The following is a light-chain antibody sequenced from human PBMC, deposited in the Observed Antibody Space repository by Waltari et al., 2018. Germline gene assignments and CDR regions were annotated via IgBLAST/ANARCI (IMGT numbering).Light chain of an antibody. V-gene: IGKV3-11*01. CDR1: QSVSTF. J-gene: IGKJ4*01. CDR2: DAA. Sequence: EIVLTQSPATLSLSPGERATLSCRASQSVSTFLAWYQQKPGQAPRPLIYDAAYRASGIPAGFSGSGSGTDFTLTISSLEPEDFSVYYCLQRSNGRGTFGGGTRVEIK. CDR3: LQRSNGRGT.